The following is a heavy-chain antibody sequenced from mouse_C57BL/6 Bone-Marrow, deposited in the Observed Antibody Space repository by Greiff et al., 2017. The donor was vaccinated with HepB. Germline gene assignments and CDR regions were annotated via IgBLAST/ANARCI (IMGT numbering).Heavy chain of an antibody. CDR3: AKLLYWYFDV. CDR2: IYPRSGNT. CDR1: GYTFTSYG. J-gene: IGHJ1*03. V-gene: IGHV1-81*01. D-gene: IGHD1-1*01. Sequence: QVQLKQSGAELARPGASVKLSCKASGYTFTSYGISWVKQSTGQGLEWIGEIYPRSGNTYYNEKFKGKATLTADKSSSTAYMELRSLTSEDSAVYFCAKLLYWYFDVWGTGTTVTVSS.